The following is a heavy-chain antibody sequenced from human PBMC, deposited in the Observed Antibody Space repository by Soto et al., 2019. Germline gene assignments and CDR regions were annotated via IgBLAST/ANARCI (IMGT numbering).Heavy chain of an antibody. CDR3: ARSAIVVLLYFDY. CDR1: GESFSCYS. V-gene: IGHV4-34*01. J-gene: IGHJ4*02. CDR2: INHSGST. D-gene: IGHD2-8*01. Sequence: SETPSLTCAVYGESFSCYSLTWIRQPPGTGLKWIGEINHSGSTNYHPSLKSRVTISVDTSKNQCSLRLTSVPVADIAIYYYARSAIVVLLYFDYWGQGALVTAS.